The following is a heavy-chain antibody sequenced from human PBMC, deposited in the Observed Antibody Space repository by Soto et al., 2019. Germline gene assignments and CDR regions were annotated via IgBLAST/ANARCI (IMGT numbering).Heavy chain of an antibody. D-gene: IGHD2-8*01. J-gene: IGHJ5*02. CDR2: IWYDGSNK. V-gene: IGHV3-33*01. CDR3: ARNAIKFPAWVYATFLYNRLDP. Sequence: QVQLGESGGGVVQPGRSLRLSCAASGFTFSSYGMHWVRQAPGKGLELVAVIWYDGSNKYYADSVKGRFTISRENSKNTLYLQMNSPRAEDAAVYYCARNAIKFPAWVYATFLYNRLDPWGQGTLVTVSS. CDR1: GFTFSSYG.